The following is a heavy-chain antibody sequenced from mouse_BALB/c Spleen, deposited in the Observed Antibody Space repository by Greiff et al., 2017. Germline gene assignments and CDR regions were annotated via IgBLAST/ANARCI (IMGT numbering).Heavy chain of an antibody. Sequence: EVQLQESGPSLVKPSQTLSLTCSVTGDSITSGYWNWIRKFPGNKLEYMGYISYSGSTYYNPSLKSRISITRDTSKNQYYLQLNSVTTEDTATYYGARCYGSPWVRYFDVWGAGTTVTVSS. J-gene: IGHJ1*01. CDR3: ARCYGSPWVRYFDV. D-gene: IGHD1-1*01. CDR2: ISYSGST. V-gene: IGHV3-8*02. CDR1: GDSITSGY.